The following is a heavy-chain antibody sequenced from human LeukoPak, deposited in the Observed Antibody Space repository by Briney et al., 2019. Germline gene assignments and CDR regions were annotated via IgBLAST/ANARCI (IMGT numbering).Heavy chain of an antibody. J-gene: IGHJ4*02. CDR2: LSHDGNNK. CDR1: GFTFNTYN. Sequence: GGSLRLSCAASGFTFNTYNMFWVRQAPGKGLEWVAVLSHDGNNKYYADSVKGRFTISRVNSKKTLYLEMNNLRAEDTAVYFCARENYGDYYLDFWGQGTLATVSS. V-gene: IGHV3-30-3*01. CDR3: ARENYGDYYLDF. D-gene: IGHD4-17*01.